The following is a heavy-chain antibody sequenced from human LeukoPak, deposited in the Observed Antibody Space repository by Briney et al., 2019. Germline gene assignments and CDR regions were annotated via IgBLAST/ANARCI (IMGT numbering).Heavy chain of an antibody. V-gene: IGHV3-23*01. D-gene: IGHD6-13*01. J-gene: IGHJ4*02. CDR1: GFTFSSYA. CDR3: ARDLSYSSGWSDY. Sequence: GGSLRLSCAASGFTFSSYAMSWVRQPPGKGLEWVSAISGSGGDTFYADSVKGRFTTSRENFKNTLSLQMNSLRAEDTALYYCARDLSYSSGWSDYWGQGTLVTVSS. CDR2: ISGSGGDT.